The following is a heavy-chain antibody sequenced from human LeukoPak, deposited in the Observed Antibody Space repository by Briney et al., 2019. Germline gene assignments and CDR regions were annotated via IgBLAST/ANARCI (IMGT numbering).Heavy chain of an antibody. CDR1: GGSISSSSYY. V-gene: IGHV4-39*01. D-gene: IGHD5-18*01. Sequence: SETLSLTCTVSGGSISSSSYYWGWIRQPPGKGLEWIGSIYYSGSTYYNPSLKSRVTISVDTSKNQFSLKLSSVTAADTAAYYCARRGYSYGLFDYWGQGTLVTVSS. CDR3: ARRGYSYGLFDY. J-gene: IGHJ4*02. CDR2: IYYSGST.